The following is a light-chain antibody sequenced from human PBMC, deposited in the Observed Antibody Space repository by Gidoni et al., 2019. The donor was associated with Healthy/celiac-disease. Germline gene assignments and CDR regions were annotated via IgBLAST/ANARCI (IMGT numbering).Light chain of an antibody. CDR2: ATS. CDR3: QHANTFPLS. CDR1: QDINSW. V-gene: IGKV1-12*01. J-gene: IGKJ4*01. Sequence: IQMTQYPSSVSASVGDRVTITCRASQDINSWLDWYQQKPGKATNLLIYATSMLLSGVPSRFSGRKSGTDFTLTISSLQPEDIANYYCQHANTFPLSFGGGTKVEIK.